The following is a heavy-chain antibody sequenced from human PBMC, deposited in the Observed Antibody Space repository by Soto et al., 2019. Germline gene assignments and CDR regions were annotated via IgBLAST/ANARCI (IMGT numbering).Heavy chain of an antibody. V-gene: IGHV3-21*06. Sequence: EVQVVESGGGLVKPGGSLRLSCTFTFSMYSTNWVRQAPGKGLEWVASISSGSAYIKYAESVKGRFTISRDNAKNSLHLQMNSLRAEDTAIYHCARDQGGSYDSWFDPWGQGTLVTVSS. J-gene: IGHJ5*02. D-gene: IGHD1-26*01. CDR1: TFSMYS. CDR2: ISSGSAYI. CDR3: ARDQGGSYDSWFDP.